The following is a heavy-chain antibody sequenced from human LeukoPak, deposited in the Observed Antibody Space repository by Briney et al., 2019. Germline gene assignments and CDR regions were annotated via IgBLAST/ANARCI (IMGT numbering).Heavy chain of an antibody. CDR2: MYYRGNT. J-gene: IGHJ6*03. D-gene: IGHD3-3*01. CDR3: AREGSQYYDFWSGYYSSIGHYYYYMDV. CDR1: GGSISTITYY. Sequence: SETLSLTCTVSGGSISTITYYWGWIRQPPGKGLEWVGHMYYRGNTFYNPSLKSRVTISVDTSKNQFSLKLSSVTAADTAVYYCAREGSQYYDFWSGYYSSIGHYYYYMDVWGKGTTVTVSS. V-gene: IGHV4-39*07.